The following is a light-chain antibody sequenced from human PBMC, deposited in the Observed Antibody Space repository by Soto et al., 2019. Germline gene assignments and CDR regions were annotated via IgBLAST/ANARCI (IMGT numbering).Light chain of an antibody. CDR2: DAS. V-gene: IGKV3-11*01. CDR1: HSIRSY. J-gene: IGKJ1*01. CDR3: QQRSNLTPT. Sequence: IALTRSPGTLSLSPGETATLSCRASHSIRSYLAWYQQKTGQAPRLLIYDASNRATGIPARLSGSGYGTDLTITISSIENEDFEVYYCQQRSNLTPTFGQGTKVDI.